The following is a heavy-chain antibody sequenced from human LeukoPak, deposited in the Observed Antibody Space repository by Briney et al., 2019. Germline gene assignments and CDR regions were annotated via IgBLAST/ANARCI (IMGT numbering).Heavy chain of an antibody. J-gene: IGHJ4*02. Sequence: GGSLRLSCAASGFTFSSYSMNWVRQDPGKGLEWVSSISSSSSYIYYADSVKGRFTISRDNAKNSLYLQMNSLRAEDTAVYYCARVAGYSSGWLKYWGQGTLVTVSS. D-gene: IGHD6-19*01. V-gene: IGHV3-21*01. CDR1: GFTFSSYS. CDR3: ARVAGYSSGWLKY. CDR2: ISSSSSYI.